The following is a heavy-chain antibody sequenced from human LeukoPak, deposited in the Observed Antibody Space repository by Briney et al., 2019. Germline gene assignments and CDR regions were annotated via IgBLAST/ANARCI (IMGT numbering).Heavy chain of an antibody. Sequence: ASVKVSCKASGYTFTTYGISWVRQAPGQGLEWMGWVSGNNGNTNYAQKLQGRVTMTTDTSTNTAYMELRSLRPDDTAVYYCARDFFDVWGQGTMVTVSS. CDR1: GYTFTTYG. V-gene: IGHV1-18*01. CDR3: ARDFFDV. CDR2: VSGNNGNT. J-gene: IGHJ3*01.